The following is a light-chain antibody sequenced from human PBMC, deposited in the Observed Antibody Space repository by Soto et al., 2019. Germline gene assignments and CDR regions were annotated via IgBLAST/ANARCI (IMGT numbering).Light chain of an antibody. CDR2: EVT. CDR1: SGDVGSYNL. CDR3: CSYTGRHAV. Sequence: QSALTQPASVSGSPGQSITISCTGTSGDVGSYNLVSWYQHHPGKAPKLMIYEVTKRPSGVSNRFSGSKSDNTASLTISGLQAEDEADYSCCSYTGRHAVFGGGTQLTVL. V-gene: IGLV2-23*02. J-gene: IGLJ7*01.